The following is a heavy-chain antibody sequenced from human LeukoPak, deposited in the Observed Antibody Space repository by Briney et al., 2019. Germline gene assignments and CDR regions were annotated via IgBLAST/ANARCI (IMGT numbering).Heavy chain of an antibody. J-gene: IGHJ6*02. D-gene: IGHD6-13*01. V-gene: IGHV3-7*01. CDR3: ARDRSSRFNYYYYGMDV. Sequence: GGSLRLSCAASGFTFSSYWMSWVRQAPGKGLEWVANIKQDGSEKYYVDSVKGRFTISRDNAENSLYLQMNSLRAEDTAVYYCARDRSSRFNYYYYGMDVWGQGTTVTVSS. CDR1: GFTFSSYW. CDR2: IKQDGSEK.